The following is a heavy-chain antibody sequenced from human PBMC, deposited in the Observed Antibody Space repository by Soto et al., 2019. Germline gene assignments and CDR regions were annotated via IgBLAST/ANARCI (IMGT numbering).Heavy chain of an antibody. Sequence: SVKVSCKASGGTFSSYAISWVRQAPGQGLEWMGGIIPIFGTANYAQKFRGRVTITADESTSTAYMELSSLRSEDTAVYYCARDPRGDYYDSSGFDAFDIWGQGTMVTVSS. V-gene: IGHV1-69*13. CDR3: ARDPRGDYYDSSGFDAFDI. CDR1: GGTFSSYA. D-gene: IGHD3-22*01. CDR2: IIPIFGTA. J-gene: IGHJ3*02.